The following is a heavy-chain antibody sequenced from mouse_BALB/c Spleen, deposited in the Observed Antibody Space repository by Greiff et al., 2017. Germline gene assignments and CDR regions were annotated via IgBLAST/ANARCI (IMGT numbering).Heavy chain of an antibody. J-gene: IGHJ2*01. CDR2: ISYSGST. CDR1: GYSITSDYA. D-gene: IGHD2-2*01. CDR3: ARCGIYYGYEGDFDY. V-gene: IGHV3-2*02. Sequence: EVQLQESGPGLVKPSQSLSLTCTVTGYSITSDYAWNWIRQFPGNKLEWMGYISYSGSTSYNPSLKSRISITRDTSKNQFFLQLNSVTTEDTATYYCARCGIYYGYEGDFDYWGQGTTLTVSS.